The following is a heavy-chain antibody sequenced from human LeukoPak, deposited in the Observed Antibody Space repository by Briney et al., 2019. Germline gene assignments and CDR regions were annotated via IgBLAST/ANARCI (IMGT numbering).Heavy chain of an antibody. CDR1: GGSISSYY. V-gene: IGHV4-4*07. J-gene: IGHJ5*02. CDR2: IYTSGST. D-gene: IGHD6-13*01. CDR3: ARDVIAAAGIPGWFDP. Sequence: SETLSLTCTVSGGSISSYYWSWIRQPAGKGLEWIGRIYTSGSTNYNPSLKSRVTMSVDTSKNQFSLKLSSVTAADTAVYYCARDVIAAAGIPGWFDPWGQGTLVTVSS.